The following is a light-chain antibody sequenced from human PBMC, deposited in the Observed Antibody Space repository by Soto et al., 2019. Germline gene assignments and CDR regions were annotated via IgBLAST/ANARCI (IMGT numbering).Light chain of an antibody. CDR2: GAS. V-gene: IGKV3-20*01. CDR3: QQYGGSPLLT. CDR1: QIITSNY. J-gene: IGKJ4*01. Sequence: EIVLTQSPGTLSLSPGERATLSCRASQIITSNYVAWYQLKPGQAPRLVIYGASSRATGIPDRFSGSGSGTDFTLTISRLEPEDFAVYSCQQYGGSPLLTFGGGTKV.